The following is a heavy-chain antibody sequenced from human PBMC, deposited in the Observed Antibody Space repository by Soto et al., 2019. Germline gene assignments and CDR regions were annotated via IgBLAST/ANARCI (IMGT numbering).Heavy chain of an antibody. D-gene: IGHD6-13*01. CDR3: ASSTLIAAAGAVPDY. CDR1: GYSFTSYW. J-gene: IGHJ4*02. CDR2: IDPSDSYT. Sequence: GESLKISCKGSGYSFTSYWISWVRQMPGKGLEWMGRIDPSDSYTNYSPSFQGHVTISADKSISTAYLQRSSLKASDTAMYYCASSTLIAAAGAVPDYWGQGTLVTVS. V-gene: IGHV5-10-1*01.